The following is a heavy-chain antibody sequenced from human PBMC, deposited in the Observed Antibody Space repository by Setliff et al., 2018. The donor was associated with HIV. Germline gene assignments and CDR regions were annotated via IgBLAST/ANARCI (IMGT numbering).Heavy chain of an antibody. CDR3: ARSPRYSSGWYDSYFDQ. CDR2: ISGDNGNT. CDR1: GYTFTNNG. J-gene: IGHJ4*02. D-gene: IGHD6-19*01. Sequence: GASVKVSCKASGYTFTNNGINWVRQAPGQGLEWMGWISGDNGNTKYAKKLQGRVTMTTDTSPSTAYMELSNLRSDDKAVYYCARSPRYSSGWYDSYFDQCGQGTLVTVSS. V-gene: IGHV1-18*01.